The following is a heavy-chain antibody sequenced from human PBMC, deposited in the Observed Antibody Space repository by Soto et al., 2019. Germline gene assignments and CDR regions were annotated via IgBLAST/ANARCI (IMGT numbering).Heavy chain of an antibody. D-gene: IGHD3-22*01. Sequence: QLQLQESGSGLVKPSQTLSLTCDVSGDSISSGVYSWNWIRQPPGKGLEWIGYIYHSGGTDYNPSLKSRVTITVDSSNNKFSLKLNSVTAADTAVYYCARDSRSGYYLEYWGQGTLVTVSS. V-gene: IGHV4-30-2*01. CDR2: IYHSGGT. CDR3: ARDSRSGYYLEY. J-gene: IGHJ4*02. CDR1: GDSISSGVYS.